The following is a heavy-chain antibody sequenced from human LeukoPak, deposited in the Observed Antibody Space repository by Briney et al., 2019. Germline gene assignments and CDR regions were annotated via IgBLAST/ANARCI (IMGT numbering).Heavy chain of an antibody. CDR3: AAGKGTYNYYYYMDV. J-gene: IGHJ6*03. CDR1: GYTFTGYY. D-gene: IGHD6-13*01. V-gene: IGHV1-2*02. Sequence: ASVKVSCKASGYTFTGYYMHWVRQAPGQGLEWMGWINPKSGGTKYARKFQGRVTMTRDTSISTAYMELSRLRSDDTAVYYCAAGKGTYNYYYYMDVWGKGTTVTVSS. CDR2: INPKSGGT.